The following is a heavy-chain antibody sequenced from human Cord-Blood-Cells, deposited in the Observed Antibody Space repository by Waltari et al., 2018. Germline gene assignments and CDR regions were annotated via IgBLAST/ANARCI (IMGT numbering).Heavy chain of an antibody. CDR3: ARVWGGPNGVSYGVDY. Sequence: QVQLQESGPGLVKPSQTLSLTCTVSGGSISSGGYSWSWIRQHPGKGLEWIGYIYSSGSTYYNPSLKSRVTISVDTSKNQFSLKLSSVTAADTAVYYCARVWGGPNGVSYGVDYWGQGTLVTVSS. CDR2: IYSSGST. V-gene: IGHV4-31*03. D-gene: IGHD2-8*01. J-gene: IGHJ4*02. CDR1: GGSISSGGYS.